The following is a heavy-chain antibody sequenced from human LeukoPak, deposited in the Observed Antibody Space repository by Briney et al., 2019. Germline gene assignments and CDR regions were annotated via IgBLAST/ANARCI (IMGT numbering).Heavy chain of an antibody. D-gene: IGHD2-15*01. CDR2: IHPSGGST. CDR3: AGGGAVVVVAGTPLSA. V-gene: IGHV1-46*01. CDR1: GYTFTSYY. Sequence: GASVKVSCKASGYTFTSYYMHWVRQAPGQGLEWMGIIHPSGGSTSYAQKFQGRATMTRDTSTSTVYMELSSLRSEDTAVYYCAGGGAVVVVAGTPLSAWGQGTLVTVSS. J-gene: IGHJ5*02.